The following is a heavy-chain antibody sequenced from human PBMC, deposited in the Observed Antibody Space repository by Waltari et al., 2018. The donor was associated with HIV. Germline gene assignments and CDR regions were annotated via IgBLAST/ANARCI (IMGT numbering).Heavy chain of an antibody. Sequence: QVQLQESGPGLVKPSGTLSLTCPVSGYSISRGNYWAWIGQPPGKGLGWIGSIYHSGRTYYNPSLKSRVTISVDTSKNQFSLKLSSVTAADTAVYYCARGDQSYPRLWFGEFGMDVWGQGTTVTVSS. V-gene: IGHV4-38-2*02. J-gene: IGHJ6*02. CDR1: GYSISRGNY. CDR3: ARGDQSYPRLWFGEFGMDV. D-gene: IGHD3-10*01. CDR2: IYHSGRT.